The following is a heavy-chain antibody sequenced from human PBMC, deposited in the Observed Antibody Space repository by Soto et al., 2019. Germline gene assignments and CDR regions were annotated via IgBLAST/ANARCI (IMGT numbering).Heavy chain of an antibody. CDR3: ARAGYCTNGVCYAFDY. D-gene: IGHD2-8*01. J-gene: IGHJ4*02. CDR1: GGTFSIYA. CDR2: INPIFGTA. V-gene: IGHV1-69*06. Sequence: SVKVSCKASGGTFSIYAISCVRQSPLQWLEGMGGINPIFGTANYAQKFQGRVTITADKSTSTAYMELSSLRSEDTAVYYCARAGYCTNGVCYAFDYWGQGTLVTVSS.